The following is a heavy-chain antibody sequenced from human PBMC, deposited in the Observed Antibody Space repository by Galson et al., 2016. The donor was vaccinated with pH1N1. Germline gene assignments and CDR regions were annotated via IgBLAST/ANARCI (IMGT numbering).Heavy chain of an antibody. CDR3: SKGGSLSLPHDAFDI. J-gene: IGHJ3*02. CDR1: GFTFSSYA. Sequence: SLRLSCAASGFTFSSYAINWVRQAPGKGLEWVSVISGNGGNPYYADAVKGRFTISRDNSKNTLYRQMNSLRAEDTAIYYCSKGGSLSLPHDAFDIWGQGTMVTVSS. CDR2: ISGNGGNP. V-gene: IGHV3-23*01.